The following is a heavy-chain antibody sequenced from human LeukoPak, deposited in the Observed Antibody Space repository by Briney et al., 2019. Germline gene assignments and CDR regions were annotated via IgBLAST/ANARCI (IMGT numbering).Heavy chain of an antibody. CDR3: ATSHADYYDTRGYDY. CDR2: FDPEDGET. V-gene: IGHV1-24*01. J-gene: IGHJ4*02. CDR1: GYTLTELS. Sequence: ASVKVSCKVSGYTLTELSMHWVRQAPGKGLEWMGGFDPEDGETIYAQKFQGRVTMTEDTSTDTAYMELSSLRSEDTAVYYCATSHADYYDTRGYDYWDQGTLVTVSS. D-gene: IGHD3-22*01.